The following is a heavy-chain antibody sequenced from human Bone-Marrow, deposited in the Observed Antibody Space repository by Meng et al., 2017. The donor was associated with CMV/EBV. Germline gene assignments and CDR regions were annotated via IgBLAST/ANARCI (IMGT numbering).Heavy chain of an antibody. CDR3: AWGGRWYRFDY. Sequence: QVQLGQLGVEVEQDGSSWMVSCNVSGGPFSSYAISWVRRAPGQGLWWMGGLIPIFGTANYAQKFQCRVTITADESAVTAYMELSSLRSEDTAVYYCAWGGRWYRFDYWGQGTLVTVSS. D-gene: IGHD3-16*01. J-gene: IGHJ4*02. CDR1: GGPFSSYA. V-gene: IGHV1-69*12. CDR2: LIPIFGTA.